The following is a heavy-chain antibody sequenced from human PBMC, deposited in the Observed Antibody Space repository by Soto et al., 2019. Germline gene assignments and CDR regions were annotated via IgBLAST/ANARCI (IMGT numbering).Heavy chain of an antibody. V-gene: IGHV3-33*01. J-gene: IGHJ6*04. CDR2: IWYDGSNK. CDR3: PRDLGCSGGRCYSGIYYYGMDV. D-gene: IGHD2-15*01. Sequence: LGLSPAASGFTFSSYCMHGDRQAPGKGLEWVAVIWYDGSNKNSAHSVKSRFTISRDNSKNTLYLQMNSLRAEDKAVYYCPRDLGCSGGRCYSGIYYYGMDVWGKGPTVTVSS. CDR1: GFTFSSYC.